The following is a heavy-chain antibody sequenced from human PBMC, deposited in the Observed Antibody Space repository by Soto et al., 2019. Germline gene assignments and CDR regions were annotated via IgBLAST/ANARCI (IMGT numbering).Heavy chain of an antibody. CDR2: IGYDGSNK. V-gene: IGHV3-33*01. Sequence: GGSLRLSWAASGFTFSSCGMHLVRQAPGKGLEWVAVIGYDGSNKYYADSVKGRFTISRDNSKNTLYLQMNSLRAEGTAVYYCGSFGVHDHYQDVVAVWGRGTAVPASS. CDR3: GSFGVHDHYQDVVAV. CDR1: GFTFSSCG. J-gene: IGHJ6*02. D-gene: IGHD3-16*01.